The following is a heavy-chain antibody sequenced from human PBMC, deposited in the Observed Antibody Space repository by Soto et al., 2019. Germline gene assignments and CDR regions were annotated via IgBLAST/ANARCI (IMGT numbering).Heavy chain of an antibody. J-gene: IGHJ2*01. V-gene: IGHV3-74*01. CDR1: GFTFSSYW. CDR3: ARGGSLNWYFDL. D-gene: IGHD1-26*01. Sequence: EVQLVESGGGLVQPGGSLRLSCAASGFTFSSYWMHWVRQAPGKGLVWVSRINSDGSSTSYADSVKGRFTISRDNAKNTLYLQMNSLRAEDTAVFYCARGGSLNWYFDLWGRGTLVTVSS. CDR2: INSDGSST.